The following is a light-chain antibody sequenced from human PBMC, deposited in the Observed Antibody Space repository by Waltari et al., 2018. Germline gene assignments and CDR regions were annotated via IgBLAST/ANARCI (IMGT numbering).Light chain of an antibody. CDR2: DVS. CDR1: QSVSSD. CDR3: QQRRSWPLT. J-gene: IGKJ4*01. Sequence: EIVLTQSPATLSLSPGERATLSCRASQSVSSDLAWYQLKPGQAPRLLISDVSNRATGIPARFSGSGSETDFTLTISTLEPEDFALYYCQQRRSWPLTFGGGTKVGIK. V-gene: IGKV3-11*01.